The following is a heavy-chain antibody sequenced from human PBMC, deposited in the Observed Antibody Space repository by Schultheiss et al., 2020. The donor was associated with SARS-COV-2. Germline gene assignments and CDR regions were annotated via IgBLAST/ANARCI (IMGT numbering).Heavy chain of an antibody. CDR3: VKERRGYYMDV. CDR2: LSYHGRNT. V-gene: IGHV3-21*01. J-gene: IGHJ6*03. CDR1: GFTFSSYW. Sequence: GESLKISCAASGFTFSSYWMHWVRQAPGKGLEYVSALSYHGRNTYYADSVKGRFTISRDNAKNSLYLQMNSLRAEDTAVYHCVKERRGYYMDVWGKGTSVTVSS.